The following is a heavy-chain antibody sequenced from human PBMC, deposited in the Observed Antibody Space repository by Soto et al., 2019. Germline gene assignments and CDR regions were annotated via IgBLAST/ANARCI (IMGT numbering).Heavy chain of an antibody. CDR2: IIPYYNTL. D-gene: IGHD6-13*01. Sequence: QAQVVQSGAEVRKPGSSVKLSCKASEGTFNSYAIAWVRQSPGQGLEWMGGIIPYYNTLNYAQKFQDTVTITADDYTNTVYMELSSLSSGDTAVYFCASGASRWYPYFFDSWAQGTLVTVSS. J-gene: IGHJ4*02. CDR1: EGTFNSYA. CDR3: ASGASRWYPYFFDS. V-gene: IGHV1-69*01.